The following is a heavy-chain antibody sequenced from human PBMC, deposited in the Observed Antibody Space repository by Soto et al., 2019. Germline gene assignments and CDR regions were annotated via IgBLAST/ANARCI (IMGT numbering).Heavy chain of an antibody. D-gene: IGHD3-16*01. CDR1: GYTFTGYY. V-gene: IGHV1-2*04. J-gene: IGHJ3*02. Sequence: QVQLVQSGAEVKKPGASVKVSCKASGYTFTGYYMHWVRQAPGQGLEWMGWINPNSGGTNYAQKVQGWGTMTRDTFISTAYMELSRLRSDDTAVYYCATGGQVLAGPNDAFDIWGQWTMVTVAS. CDR3: ATGGQVLAGPNDAFDI. CDR2: INPNSGGT.